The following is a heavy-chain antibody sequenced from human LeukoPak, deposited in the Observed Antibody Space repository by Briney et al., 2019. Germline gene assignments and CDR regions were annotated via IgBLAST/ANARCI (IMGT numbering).Heavy chain of an antibody. J-gene: IGHJ5*02. CDR2: IYYSGST. CDR1: GGSISSGGYY. Sequence: SETLSLTCTVSGGSISSGGYYWSWIRQPPGKGLEWIGYIYYSGSTNYNPSLKSRVTISVDTSKNQFSLKLSSVTAADTAVYYCARVKKGYDSSGYYHSANWFDPWGEGTLVTVSS. D-gene: IGHD3-22*01. CDR3: ARVKKGYDSSGYYHSANWFDP. V-gene: IGHV4-61*08.